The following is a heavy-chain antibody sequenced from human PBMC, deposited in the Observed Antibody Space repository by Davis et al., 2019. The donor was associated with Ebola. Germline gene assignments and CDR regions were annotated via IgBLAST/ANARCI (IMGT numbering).Heavy chain of an antibody. CDR1: GYTFTSYD. D-gene: IGHD2-2*02. CDR3: ARILGYCSSTSCYREGNERYYYYGMDV. V-gene: IGHV1-8*01. CDR2: MNPNSGNT. J-gene: IGHJ6*02. Sequence: ASVKVSCKASGYTFTSYDINWVRQATGQGLEWMGWMNPNSGNTGYAQKFQGRVTMTRNTSISTAYMELSSLRSEDTAVYYCARILGYCSSTSCYREGNERYYYYGMDVWGQGTTVTVSS.